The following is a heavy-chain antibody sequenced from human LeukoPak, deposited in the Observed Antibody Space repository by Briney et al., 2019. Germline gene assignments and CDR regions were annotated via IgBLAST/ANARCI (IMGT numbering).Heavy chain of an antibody. V-gene: IGHV3-53*01. D-gene: IGHD7-27*01. J-gene: IGHJ4*02. Sequence: GGSLRLSCTASGFTVSNNYMSWVRQAPGKGLEWVSVIYSGGSVYHADSVKGRFTISRDNSKNTLYLQMNSLRAEDTAVYHCARSNNWGPPTHWGQGTLVTVSS. CDR3: ARSNNWGPPTH. CDR1: GFTVSNNY. CDR2: IYSGGSV.